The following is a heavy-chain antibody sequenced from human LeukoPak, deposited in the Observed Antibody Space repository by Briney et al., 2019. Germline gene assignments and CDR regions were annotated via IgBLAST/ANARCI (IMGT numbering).Heavy chain of an antibody. D-gene: IGHD5-18*01. CDR1: GFTFSSYA. CDR3: ARSVRGYSYGYEAVLWYFDL. CDR2: ISGGGAST. V-gene: IGHV3-23*01. Sequence: GGSLRLSCAASGFTFSSYAMSWVRQAPGKGLEWVSAISGGGASTYYADSVKGRFTISRDNSKNTLYLQMNSLRAEDTAVYYCARSVRGYSYGYEAVLWYFDLWGRGTLVTVSS. J-gene: IGHJ2*01.